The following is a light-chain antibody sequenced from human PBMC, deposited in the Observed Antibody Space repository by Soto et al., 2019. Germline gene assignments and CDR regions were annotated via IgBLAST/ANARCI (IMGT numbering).Light chain of an antibody. J-gene: IGLJ1*01. CDR2: EVS. CDR1: SSDVGAYNY. CDR3: QSYDSSLSAYV. Sequence: SVLTQPASVSGSPGQSITISCTGTSSDVGAYNYVSWYQQHPGKAPKLMIYEVSNRPSGVPDRFSGSKSGTSASLAITGLQAEDEADYYCQSYDSSLSAYVFGTGTKVTVL. V-gene: IGLV2-14*01.